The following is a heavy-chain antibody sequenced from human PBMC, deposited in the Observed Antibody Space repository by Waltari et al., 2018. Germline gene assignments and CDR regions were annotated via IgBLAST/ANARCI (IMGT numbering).Heavy chain of an antibody. V-gene: IGHV3-7*01. Sequence: EVQLVESGGDLVQPGGSPRLSCAASGFTFSTYWMTWVRQAPVKWLEWLANIKEDGSEKNYVDSVKGRFTISRDNAKNSLYLQMNSLRAEDTAVYYCARDPHYSNFDYWGQGTLVTVSS. CDR3: ARDPHYSNFDY. CDR2: IKEDGSEK. CDR1: GFTFSTYW. J-gene: IGHJ4*02. D-gene: IGHD4-4*01.